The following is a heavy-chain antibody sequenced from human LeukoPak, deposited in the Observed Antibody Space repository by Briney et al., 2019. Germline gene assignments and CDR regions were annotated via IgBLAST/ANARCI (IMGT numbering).Heavy chain of an antibody. D-gene: IGHD6-13*01. J-gene: IGHJ4*02. Sequence: ASVKVSCKASGYTFTAYYIHWVRQAPGQGPEWMGWIKSNSGDTNYVQKFQGRVTMTRDTSMNTVYMELTSLMSDDTALYFCAADKQQLSYFFDYWGQGTLVTVSS. CDR1: GYTFTAYY. CDR2: IKSNSGDT. V-gene: IGHV1-2*02. CDR3: AADKQQLSYFFDY.